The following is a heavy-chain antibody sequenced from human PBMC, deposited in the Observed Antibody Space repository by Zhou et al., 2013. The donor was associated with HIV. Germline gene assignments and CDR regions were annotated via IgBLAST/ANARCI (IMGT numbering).Heavy chain of an antibody. D-gene: IGHD3-16*01. V-gene: IGHV1-46*01. CDR2: INPFGGST. CDR3: ARGRGHRSGYYDG. CDR1: GYTFTSYY. Sequence: QVQLVQSGAEMKKPGASVKVSCKASGYTFTSYYLHWVRQAPGQGLEWMGIINPFGGSTSYAQKFQGRVTMTRDTSTSTVYMELSSLRFEDTAVYYCARGRGHRSGYYDGWGQGTMVTVSS. J-gene: IGHJ3*01.